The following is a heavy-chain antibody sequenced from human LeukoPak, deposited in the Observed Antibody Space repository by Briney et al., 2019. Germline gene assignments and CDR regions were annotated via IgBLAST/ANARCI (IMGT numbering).Heavy chain of an antibody. CDR1: GFTFDDYA. D-gene: IGHD6-13*01. CDR3: AKSHSSSWSELGY. Sequence: GSLRLSCAASGFTFDDYAMHWVRPAPGKGLEWVSLISWDGDSTYYADSVKGRFTISRDNSKNSLYLQMNSLRPEDTALYYCAKSHSSSWSELGYWGQGTLVTVSS. CDR2: ISWDGDST. V-gene: IGHV3-43D*03. J-gene: IGHJ4*02.